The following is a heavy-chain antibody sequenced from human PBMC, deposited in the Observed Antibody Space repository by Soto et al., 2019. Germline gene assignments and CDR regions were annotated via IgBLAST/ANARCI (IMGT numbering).Heavy chain of an antibody. Sequence: EVPLSESGGGLAQPGGSLRLSCATSGFTFTNYVLAWVRLAPGRGLEWVSAISASGDNTYYADSVKGRFTISRDNSKNTVYLQMNSLRPEDRAVYYCAKEGYTSGWYAFWGQGTLVTVSS. CDR2: ISASGDNT. CDR3: AKEGYTSGWYAF. D-gene: IGHD6-19*01. CDR1: GFTFTNYV. V-gene: IGHV3-23*01. J-gene: IGHJ5*01.